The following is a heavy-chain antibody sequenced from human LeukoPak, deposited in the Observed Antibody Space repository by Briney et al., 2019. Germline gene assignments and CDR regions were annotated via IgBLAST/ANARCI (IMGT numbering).Heavy chain of an antibody. CDR1: GFTFRGYW. J-gene: IGHJ4*02. Sequence: GGSLRLSCAGSGFTFRGYWMSWVRQAPGKGLEWVANIKQDESEKYYVDSVKGRFTISRDNAKNSLYLQVNSLRAEDTAVYYCVREARESGGFDYWGQGTLVTVSS. D-gene: IGHD2-15*01. V-gene: IGHV3-7*01. CDR2: IKQDESEK. CDR3: VREARESGGFDY.